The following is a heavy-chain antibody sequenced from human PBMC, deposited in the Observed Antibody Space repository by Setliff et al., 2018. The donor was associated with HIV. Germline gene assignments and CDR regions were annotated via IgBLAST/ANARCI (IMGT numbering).Heavy chain of an antibody. CDR1: EFTFSSYA. CDR2: ISVSGGST. Sequence: PGGSLRLSCAASEFTFSSYAMSWVRQAPGKGLEWVSSISVSGGSTYYADSVKGRFTISRDNSKNTLYLQMNSLRAEDTAVYYCAKRAQIYYYYYGMDVWGQGTTVTVSS. CDR3: AKRAQIYYYYYGMDV. V-gene: IGHV3-23*01. J-gene: IGHJ6*02.